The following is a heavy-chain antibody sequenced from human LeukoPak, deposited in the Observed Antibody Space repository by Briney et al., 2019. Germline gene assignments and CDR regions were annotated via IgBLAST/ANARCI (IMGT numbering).Heavy chain of an antibody. Sequence: SETLSLTCTVSGGSISSSSSYWGWIRQPPGKGLEWIGNIYYSGSTYYNPSLKSRVTISVDTSRNQFSLKLSSVTAADTAVYYCARSHLDSSGYYYFDYWGQGTLVTVSS. CDR3: ARSHLDSSGYYYFDY. J-gene: IGHJ4*02. CDR2: IYYSGST. V-gene: IGHV4-39*01. CDR1: GGSISSSSSY. D-gene: IGHD3-22*01.